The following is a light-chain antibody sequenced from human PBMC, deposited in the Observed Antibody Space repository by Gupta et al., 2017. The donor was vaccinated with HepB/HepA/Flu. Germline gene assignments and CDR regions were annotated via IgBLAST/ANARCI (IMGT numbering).Light chain of an antibody. CDR1: SSDVGGYKY. J-gene: IGLJ2*01. V-gene: IGLV2-14*03. Sequence: QSARTQPASVSGSPGQSITISCIGTSSDVGGYKYVSWYQQLPGKAPKLLLYDVSSRPSGVSNRFSGSKSANTASLTISGLQPEDEADYFCSSYTDITTSVIFGGGTRLTVL. CDR2: DVS. CDR3: SSYTDITTSVI.